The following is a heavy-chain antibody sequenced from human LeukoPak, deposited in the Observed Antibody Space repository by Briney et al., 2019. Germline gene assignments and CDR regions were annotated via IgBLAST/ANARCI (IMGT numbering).Heavy chain of an antibody. CDR1: GGSISSGSYY. V-gene: IGHV4-61*02. J-gene: IGHJ4*02. D-gene: IGHD6-13*01. CDR3: ARDGAAGLFDLDY. CDR2: IYSSGST. Sequence: PSQTLSLTCTVSGGSISSGSYYWSWIRQPAGKGLEWIGRIYSSGSTNYNPSLKSRVTISLDTSKNQFSLKLSSVTAADTAVYYCARDGAAGLFDLDYWGQGTLVTVSS.